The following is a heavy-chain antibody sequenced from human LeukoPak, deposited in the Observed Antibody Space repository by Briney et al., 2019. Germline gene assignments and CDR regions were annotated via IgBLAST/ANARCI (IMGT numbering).Heavy chain of an antibody. J-gene: IGHJ6*03. CDR1: GYSFTNYW. CDR2: IYPGDSHT. Sequence: GESLDISCPGSGYSFTNYWIGWVRQMPGKGLEWWGNIYPGDSHTKFRPPFQGQIIISADESISTAYLQWSSLKASDTAMYYCARLHDRSCYYSHGFSYYMDVWGKGTTVTVSS. CDR3: ARLHDRSCYYSHGFSYYMDV. D-gene: IGHD3-22*01. V-gene: IGHV5-51*01.